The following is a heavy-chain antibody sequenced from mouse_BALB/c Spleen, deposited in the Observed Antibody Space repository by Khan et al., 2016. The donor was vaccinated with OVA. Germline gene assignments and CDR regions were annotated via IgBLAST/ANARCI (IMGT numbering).Heavy chain of an antibody. J-gene: IGHJ1*01. D-gene: IGHD1-1*01. V-gene: IGHV2-9-2*01. CDR2: IWTGGGT. CDR1: GFSLTNYD. CDR3: VRRGNYYGSFYWYFDV. Sequence: QVQLKESGPGLVAPSQSLSITCTVSGFSLTNYDISWMRQTPGKGLEWLGVIWTGGGTNYNSVFMSRLSITKDNSKSQVFLKMNSLLTDDTAIYYCVRRGNYYGSFYWYFDVWGAGTTVTVSS.